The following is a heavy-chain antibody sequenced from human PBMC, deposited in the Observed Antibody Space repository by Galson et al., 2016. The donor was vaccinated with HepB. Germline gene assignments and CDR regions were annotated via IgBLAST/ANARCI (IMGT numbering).Heavy chain of an antibody. J-gene: IGHJ4*02. CDR2: INWDDDK. V-gene: IGHV2-70*01. CDR3: ARYRRDYGNYRGYCDC. Sequence: PALVKPTQTLTLTCTFSGFSLSTNEMCVSWIRQPPGKALEWLALINWDDDKYYSTSLKTRLTISKDTSKNQVVLTMTNMDPLDTATYYCARYRRDYGNYRGYCDCCGQGTLGTVSS. CDR1: GFSLSTNEMC. D-gene: IGHD4-11*01.